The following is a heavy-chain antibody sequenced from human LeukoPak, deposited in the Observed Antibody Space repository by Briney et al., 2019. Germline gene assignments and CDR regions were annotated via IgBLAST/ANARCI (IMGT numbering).Heavy chain of an antibody. CDR2: INHSGST. Sequence: SETLSLTCAVYGGSFSGYYWSWIRQPPGKGREWIGEINHSGSTNYNPSLKSRVTISVDTSKNQFSLKMSSVTAADTAVYYCAREPLSVAELYYFDYWGQGTLVTVSS. J-gene: IGHJ4*02. CDR1: GGSFSGYY. D-gene: IGHD6-19*01. V-gene: IGHV4-34*01. CDR3: AREPLSVAELYYFDY.